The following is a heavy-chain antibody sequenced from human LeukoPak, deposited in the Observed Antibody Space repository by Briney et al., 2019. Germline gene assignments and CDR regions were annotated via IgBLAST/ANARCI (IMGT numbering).Heavy chain of an antibody. CDR1: GFTFSSYA. D-gene: IGHD1-1*01. Sequence: GGSLRLSCAASGFTFSSYAMHWVRQAPGKGLEWVAVISYDGSYKYYADSVKGRFTISRDNSKNTLYLQMNSLRAEDTAVYYCARDPYNFDYWGQGTLVTVSS. CDR3: ARDPYNFDY. CDR2: ISYDGSYK. V-gene: IGHV3-30*04. J-gene: IGHJ4*02.